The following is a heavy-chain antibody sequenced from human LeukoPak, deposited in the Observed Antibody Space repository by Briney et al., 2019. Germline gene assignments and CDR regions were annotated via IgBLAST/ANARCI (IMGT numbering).Heavy chain of an antibody. D-gene: IGHD2-2*01. CDR3: AKDSYQLQSRVGYMDV. CDR1: GFTFNSYG. V-gene: IGHV3-30*18. CDR2: ISYDGSNK. Sequence: GGSLRLSCAASGFTFNSYGMHWVRQAPGKGLEWVAVISYDGSNKYYADSVKGRFTISRDNSKNTLYLQMNSLRVEDTAVYYCAKDSYQLQSRVGYMDVWGTGTTVTVSS. J-gene: IGHJ6*03.